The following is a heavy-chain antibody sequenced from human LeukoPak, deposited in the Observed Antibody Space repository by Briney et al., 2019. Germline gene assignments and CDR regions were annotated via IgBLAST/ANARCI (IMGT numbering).Heavy chain of an antibody. D-gene: IGHD1-14*01. CDR2: ITWDGGRT. CDR1: GFTFDDYS. J-gene: IGHJ3*02. CDR3: GKGPRRCTGCDGFAI. V-gene: IGHV3-43*01. Sequence: GGSLRLSCAASGFTFDDYSMHWVRQAPGKGLEWVSLITWDGGRTYYADSVKGRFTISRDNSKNSLYLQMNSLRTEDTALYYCGKGPRRCTGCDGFAIWGQGTMVTVSS.